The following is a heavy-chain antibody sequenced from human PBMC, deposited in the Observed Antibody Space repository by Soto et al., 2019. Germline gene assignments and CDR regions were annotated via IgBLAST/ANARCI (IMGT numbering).Heavy chain of an antibody. D-gene: IGHD1-26*01. CDR1: GYAFAHYV. J-gene: IGHJ4*02. CDR3: ARSGEHPLDY. CDR2: STHTGNT. V-gene: IGHV1-18*01. Sequence: ASVKVSCKTSGYAFAHYVINWVRQAPGHGLEWMGFSTHTGNTNYAQNFQGRVVLTTDTSTSTAYMEVTSLRSDDTAVYYCARSGEHPLDYWGQGTSVTVSS.